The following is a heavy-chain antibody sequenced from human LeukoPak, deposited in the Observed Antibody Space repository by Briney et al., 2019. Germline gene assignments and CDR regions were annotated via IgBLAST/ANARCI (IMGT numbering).Heavy chain of an antibody. CDR1: GGSISSYY. Sequence: SETLSLTCTVSGGSISSYYWSWIRQPPGKGLEWIGYIYYSGSTNYNPSITNRATLSVVTSKNRFFLKMSSVTAADTAVYYCARADYGGWYYFDYWGQGTPVTVSS. CDR2: IYYSGST. D-gene: IGHD4-17*01. V-gene: IGHV4-59*01. J-gene: IGHJ4*02. CDR3: ARADYGGWYYFDY.